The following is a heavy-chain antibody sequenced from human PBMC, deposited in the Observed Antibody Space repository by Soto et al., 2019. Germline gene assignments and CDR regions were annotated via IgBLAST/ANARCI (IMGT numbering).Heavy chain of an antibody. J-gene: IGHJ6*02. Sequence: GSLRLSCAASGFTFSSYEMNWVRQAPGQGLERVSYISDSGGTVYYADSVKGRFTVSRDNAQNSVYLQMNSLRTEDTAVYYCARDLLHYDFWSGYSAYFYYGMDVWGPGTTVTVSS. D-gene: IGHD3-3*01. V-gene: IGHV3-48*03. CDR1: GFTFSSYE. CDR2: ISDSGGTV. CDR3: ARDLLHYDFWSGYSAYFYYGMDV.